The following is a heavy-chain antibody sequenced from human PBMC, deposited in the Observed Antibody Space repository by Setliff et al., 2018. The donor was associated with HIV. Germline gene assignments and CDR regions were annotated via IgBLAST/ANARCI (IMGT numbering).Heavy chain of an antibody. D-gene: IGHD3-10*01. CDR2: IIPMPGIA. V-gene: IGHV1-69*10. Sequence: SVKVSCKASGGTFRNYALSWVRQAPGQGLEWMGGIIPMPGIANYAQKFQGRVTITADKSTSTAYMELSSLRSEDTAVYYCAREGRRDGRSGAHDYWGQGTLVTVSS. CDR1: GGTFRNYA. J-gene: IGHJ4*02. CDR3: AREGRRDGRSGAHDY.